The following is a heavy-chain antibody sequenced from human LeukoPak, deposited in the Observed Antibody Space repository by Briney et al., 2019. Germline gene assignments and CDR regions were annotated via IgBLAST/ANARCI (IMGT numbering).Heavy chain of an antibody. CDR2: VNFHGTS. Sequence: PSETLSLTCDVSGYAIRSSHYWGWIRQPPGRGLQWIGHVNFHGTSAYDASLRGRVTISIEASKNRFSLRLTSVTGADAAIYYCARLVSQAAPDWYMDVWGGGTVVIVSS. J-gene: IGHJ2*01. CDR3: ARLVSQAAPDWYMDV. D-gene: IGHD2-21*01. V-gene: IGHV4-38-2*01. CDR1: GYAIRSSHY.